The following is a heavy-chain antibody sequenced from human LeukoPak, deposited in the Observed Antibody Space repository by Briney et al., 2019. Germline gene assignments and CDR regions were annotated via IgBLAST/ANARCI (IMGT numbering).Heavy chain of an antibody. CDR2: IKQDGSEK. CDR3: ARDPGPRVPPGSYSDY. J-gene: IGHJ4*02. V-gene: IGHV3-7*01. D-gene: IGHD1-26*01. CDR1: GFTFSAYS. Sequence: GGSLRLSCAASGFTFSAYSMSWVRQAPGKGLEWVANIKQDGSEKYYVGSVKGRFTISRDYAKNSLYLQMNSLRAKDTAIYYCARDPGPRVPPGSYSDYWGQGTLVTVSS.